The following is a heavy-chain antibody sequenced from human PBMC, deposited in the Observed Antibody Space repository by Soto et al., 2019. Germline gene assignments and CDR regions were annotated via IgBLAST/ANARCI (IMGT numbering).Heavy chain of an antibody. J-gene: IGHJ4*02. CDR1: GGSISSGGYY. CDR2: IYYSGST. V-gene: IGHV4-31*03. D-gene: IGHD2-15*01. Sequence: SETLSLTCTVSGGSISSGGYYWSWIRQHPGKGLEWIGYIYYSGSTYYNPSLKSRVTISVDTSKNQFSLKLSSVTAADTAVYYCARENKVVAADYYFDYWGQGTLVTVSS. CDR3: ARENKVVAADYYFDY.